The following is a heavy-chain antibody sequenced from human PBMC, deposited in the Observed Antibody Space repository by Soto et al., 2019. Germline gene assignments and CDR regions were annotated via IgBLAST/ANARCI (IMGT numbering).Heavy chain of an antibody. Sequence: GGSLRLSCAASGFTFSCYSLNWVRQAPGKGLEWVSYITGGFTTSIYYSASVKGGFTTSRDNASNSLYLQMNSRIEEDTAAYYCAIGILPYFPGIDVWGQGTPVTVSS. CDR2: ITGGFTTSI. D-gene: IGHD3-9*01. J-gene: IGHJ6*02. V-gene: IGHV3-48*02. CDR1: GFTFSCYS. CDR3: AIGILPYFPGIDV.